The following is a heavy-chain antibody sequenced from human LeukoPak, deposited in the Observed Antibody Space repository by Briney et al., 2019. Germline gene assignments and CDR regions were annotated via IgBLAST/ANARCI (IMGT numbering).Heavy chain of an antibody. J-gene: IGHJ3*02. CDR2: IYYSGST. V-gene: IGHV4-59*01. CDR3: ARVHRYDFSSAKHFDI. D-gene: IGHD3-3*01. CDR1: GGSISSYY. Sequence: SETLSLTCTVSGGSISSYYWSWIRQPPGKGLEWIGYIYYSGSTNYNPSLKSRVTISVDTSKNQFSLKLSSVTAADTAVYYCARVHRYDFSSAKHFDIWGQGTMVTVSS.